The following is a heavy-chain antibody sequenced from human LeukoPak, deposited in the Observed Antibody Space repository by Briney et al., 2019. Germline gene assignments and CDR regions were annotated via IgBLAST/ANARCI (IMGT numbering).Heavy chain of an antibody. D-gene: IGHD3-10*01. CDR3: ARVLGGVSGYFFDY. CDR2: IMQDGSDK. Sequence: GGSLRLSCAASGFTFSNYGIHWVRQAPGKGLEWVANIMQDGSDKSYVDSVKGRFTISRDNAKNSLYLQMNGLRAEDMAVYYCARVLGGVSGYFFDYWGQGALVTVSS. V-gene: IGHV3-7*01. CDR1: GFTFSNYG. J-gene: IGHJ4*02.